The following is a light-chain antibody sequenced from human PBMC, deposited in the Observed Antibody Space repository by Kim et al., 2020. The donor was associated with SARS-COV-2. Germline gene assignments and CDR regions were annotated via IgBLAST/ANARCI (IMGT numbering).Light chain of an antibody. J-gene: IGKJ1*01. CDR2: DAS. CDR3: QQYDRYST. V-gene: IGKV1-5*01. Sequence: DIQMTQSPSTLSASVGDRVTITCRASQSINAWLAWYQQKPGKVPNLLIYDASTLASGVPSRFNGSRSGTDFTLTITSLQPDDFATYYCQQYDRYSTFGQGTKVDIK. CDR1: QSINAW.